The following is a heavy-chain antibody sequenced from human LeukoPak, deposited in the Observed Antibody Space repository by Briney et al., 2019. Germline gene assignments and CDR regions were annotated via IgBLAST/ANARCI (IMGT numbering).Heavy chain of an antibody. CDR2: ISSSSNYI. J-gene: IGHJ4*02. V-gene: IGHV3-21*04. CDR3: AKDHGGYSSGWYVFDY. Sequence: GGSLRLSCAASGFTFSSYSMNWVRQAPGKGLKWVSSISSSSNYIYYADSVKGRFTISRDNAKNSLYLQMNSLRAEDTAVYYCAKDHGGYSSGWYVFDYWGQGTLVTVSS. D-gene: IGHD6-19*01. CDR1: GFTFSSYS.